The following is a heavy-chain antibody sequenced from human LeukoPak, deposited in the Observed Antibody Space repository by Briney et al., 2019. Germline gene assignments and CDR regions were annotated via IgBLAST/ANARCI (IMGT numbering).Heavy chain of an antibody. D-gene: IGHD4-17*01. J-gene: IGHJ6*03. Sequence: ASVKVSYKASGYTFTGYYMHWVRQAPGQGLEWMGWMNPNSGNTGYAQKFQGRVTMTRNTSISTAYMELSSLRSEDTAVYYCARVHGDYPLDYYYYMDVWGKGTTVTVSS. CDR2: MNPNSGNT. CDR3: ARVHGDYPLDYYYYMDV. CDR1: GYTFTGYY. V-gene: IGHV1-8*02.